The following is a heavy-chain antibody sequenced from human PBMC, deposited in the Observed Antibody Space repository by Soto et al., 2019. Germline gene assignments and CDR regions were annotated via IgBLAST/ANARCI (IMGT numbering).Heavy chain of an antibody. CDR1: GGTFSSYA. Sequence: SVKVSFKASGGTFSSYAISWVRQAPGQGLEWMGGIIPIFGTANYAQKFQGRVTITADESTSTAYMELSSLRSEDTAVYYCAASPNYDFWSGPRYSYYYGMDVWGQGTTVTGSS. J-gene: IGHJ6*02. D-gene: IGHD3-3*01. CDR3: AASPNYDFWSGPRYSYYYGMDV. V-gene: IGHV1-69*13. CDR2: IIPIFGTA.